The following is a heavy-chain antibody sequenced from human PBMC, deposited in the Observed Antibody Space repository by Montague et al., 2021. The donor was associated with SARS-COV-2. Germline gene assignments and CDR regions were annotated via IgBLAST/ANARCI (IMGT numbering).Heavy chain of an antibody. CDR2: VYYSGST. J-gene: IGHJ6*02. CDR1: SGSISTYY. CDR3: ASGADDYYYAMDV. D-gene: IGHD3-10*01. Sequence: SXTLSLTCTVSSGSISTYYWSWIRQPPGKGLEWMGYVYYSGSTNYNPSLKSRVTISVDTSKNQFSLKLRSVTAADTAVYYCASGADDYYYAMDVWGQGTTVTVSS. V-gene: IGHV4-59*01.